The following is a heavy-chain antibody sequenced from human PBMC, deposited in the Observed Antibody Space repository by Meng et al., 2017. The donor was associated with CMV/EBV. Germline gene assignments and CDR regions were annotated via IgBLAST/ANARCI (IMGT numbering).Heavy chain of an antibody. D-gene: IGHD2-2*01. CDR3: ARGNSPEHTEDIVVVPAARAGGYYGMDV. J-gene: IGHJ6*02. CDR1: GYTFTGYY. V-gene: IGHV1-2*02. CDR2: INPNSGGT. Sequence: ASVKVSCKASGYTFTGYYMHWVRQAPGQGLEWMGWINPNSGGTSYAQKFQGRVTMTRDTSISTAYMELSRLRSDDTAVYYCARGNSPEHTEDIVVVPAARAGGYYGMDVWGQGTTVTVSS.